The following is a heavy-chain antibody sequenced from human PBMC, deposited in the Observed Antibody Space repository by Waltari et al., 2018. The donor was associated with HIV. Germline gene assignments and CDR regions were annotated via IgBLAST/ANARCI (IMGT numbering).Heavy chain of an antibody. D-gene: IGHD3-16*01. CDR3: ARDMGPFNN. CDR2: LNPSSGKT. Sequence: QVQLVQSRAEVKKSGASVKVSCKASGYTITGYFLHWVRQAHGQGLEWMGRLNPSSGKTNYAQKFQGRVTMTSDTSINTAYMELSSLRSDDTAVYYCARDMGPFNNWGQGTLVTVSS. V-gene: IGHV1-2*06. CDR1: GYTITGYF. J-gene: IGHJ4*02.